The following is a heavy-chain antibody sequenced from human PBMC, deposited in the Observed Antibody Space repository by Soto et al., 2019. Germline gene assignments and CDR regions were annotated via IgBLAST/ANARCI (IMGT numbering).Heavy chain of an antibody. V-gene: IGHV4-4*07. CDR2: IYPTGST. D-gene: IGHD2-2*01. CDR3: ATGRSEIVPGAMDT. CDR1: GGSFSSYY. J-gene: IGHJ5*02. Sequence: QVQLQESGPGLVKPSETLSLSCTVSGGSFSSYYCNWVRKSAGKGLEWIGRIYPTGSTTYNHSLKSRLTMSVDTSKNQFSLRLTSMTAADTAVYYCATGRSEIVPGAMDTWGQGTLVTVSS.